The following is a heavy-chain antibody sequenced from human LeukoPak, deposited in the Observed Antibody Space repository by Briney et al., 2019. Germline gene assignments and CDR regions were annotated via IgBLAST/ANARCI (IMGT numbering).Heavy chain of an antibody. Sequence: GGSLRLSCAASGFTFSSYSMNWVRQAPGKGLEWVSSISSSSSYIYYADSVKGRFTISRDNAKNSLYLQMNSLRAEDTALYHCARGWGNYYDSSGYSYGMDVWGQGTTVTVSS. J-gene: IGHJ6*02. CDR1: GFTFSSYS. CDR3: ARGWGNYYDSSGYSYGMDV. D-gene: IGHD3-22*01. V-gene: IGHV3-21*04. CDR2: ISSSSSYI.